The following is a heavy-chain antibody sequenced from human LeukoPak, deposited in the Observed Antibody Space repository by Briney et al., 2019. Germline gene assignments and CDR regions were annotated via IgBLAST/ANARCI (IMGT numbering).Heavy chain of an antibody. CDR2: IYSGGST. CDR1: GFTFSGYD. D-gene: IGHD3-22*01. CDR3: AREIVVVPYDAFDI. Sequence: GGSLRLSCAVSGFTFSGYDMSWVRQAPGKGLEWVSVIYSGGSTYYADSVKGRFTISRDNSKNTLYLQMNSLRAEDTAVYYCAREIVVVPYDAFDIWGQGTMVTVSS. V-gene: IGHV3-66*02. J-gene: IGHJ3*02.